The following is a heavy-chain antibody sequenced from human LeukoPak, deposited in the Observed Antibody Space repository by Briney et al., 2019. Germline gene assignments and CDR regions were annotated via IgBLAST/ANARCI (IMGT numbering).Heavy chain of an antibody. V-gene: IGHV1-8*01. Sequence: ASVKVSCKASGYTFTSYQINWVRQATGQGLEWMGGMNPDNGNTGFAQNFQGRVTMTTTISISTAYMALSSLRSGDTAVYYCARGHVLVPAATDYWGQGTLVTVSS. J-gene: IGHJ4*02. CDR2: MNPDNGNT. CDR3: ARGHVLVPAATDY. D-gene: IGHD2-2*01. CDR1: GYTFTSYQ.